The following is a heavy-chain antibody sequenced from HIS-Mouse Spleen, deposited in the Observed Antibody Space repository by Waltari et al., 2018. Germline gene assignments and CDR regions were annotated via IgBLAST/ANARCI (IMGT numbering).Heavy chain of an antibody. Sequence: QVQLQPWGAGLLKPSETLSLTCAVYGGSFSGYYWSWIRQPPGKGLEGIGEINHSGSTNYNPSIKSRVTISVDTSKNQFSLKLSSVTAADTAVYYCARGRGYDYVWGSYRYTGYYFDYWGQGTLVTVSS. CDR2: INHSGST. CDR3: ARGRGYDYVWGSYRYTGYYFDY. J-gene: IGHJ4*02. V-gene: IGHV4-34*01. D-gene: IGHD3-16*02. CDR1: GGSFSGYY.